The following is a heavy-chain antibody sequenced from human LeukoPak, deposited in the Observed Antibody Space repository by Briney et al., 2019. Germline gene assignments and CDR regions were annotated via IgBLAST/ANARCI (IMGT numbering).Heavy chain of an antibody. CDR1: GGTFSSYA. V-gene: IGHV1-69*05. CDR3: VRVHLEWPSPGDYYYYYMDV. J-gene: IGHJ6*03. D-gene: IGHD3-3*01. CDR2: IIPIFGTA. Sequence: SVKVSCKASGGTFSSYAISWVRQAPGQGLEWMGGIIPIFGTANYAQKFQGRVTITTDESTSTAYMELSSLRSEDTAVYYCVRVHLEWPSPGDYYYYYMDVWGKGTTVTVSS.